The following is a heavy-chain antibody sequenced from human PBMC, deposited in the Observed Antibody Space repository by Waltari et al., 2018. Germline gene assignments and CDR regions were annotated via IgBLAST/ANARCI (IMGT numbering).Heavy chain of an antibody. CDR2: IYSGGST. V-gene: IGHV3-53*01. J-gene: IGHJ4*02. CDR3: ARVRIAAAGRYFDY. CDR1: GFTVSSNY. D-gene: IGHD6-13*01. Sequence: EVQLVESGGGLIQPGGSLRLSCAASGFTVSSNYMSWVRQAPGKGREWGSVIYSGGSTDYADSVKGRFTIARDNAKNTLYLQMNSLRAEDTAVYYCARVRIAAAGRYFDYWGQGTLVTVSS.